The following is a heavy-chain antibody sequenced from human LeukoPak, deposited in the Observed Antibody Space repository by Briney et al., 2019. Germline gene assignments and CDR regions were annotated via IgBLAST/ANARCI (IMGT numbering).Heavy chain of an antibody. Sequence: GGSLRLSCAASGFTFSSYWMHWVCQAPGKGLVWVSRINSDGSTTTYADSVKGRFTISRDNAKNTLYLQMNSLGAEHTAVYYCARVGSGWYLFAYWGQGTLVTVSS. D-gene: IGHD6-19*01. CDR1: GFTFSSYW. CDR3: ARVGSGWYLFAY. V-gene: IGHV3-74*01. CDR2: INSDGSTT. J-gene: IGHJ4*02.